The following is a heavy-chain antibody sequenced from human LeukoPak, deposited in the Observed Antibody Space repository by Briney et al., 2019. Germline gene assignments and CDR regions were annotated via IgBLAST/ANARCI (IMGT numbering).Heavy chain of an antibody. CDR1: GFTFSSYG. D-gene: IGHD2-2*01. CDR2: IRYDGSNK. J-gene: IGHJ3*02. V-gene: IGHV3-30*02. Sequence: GGSLRLSCAASGFTFSSYGMHWVRQAPGKGLEWVAFIRYDGSNKYYADSVKGRFTISRDNSKNTLYLQMNNLRAEDTAVYYCAKDLYCSSTSCPPDAFDIWGQGTMVTVSS. CDR3: AKDLYCSSTSCPPDAFDI.